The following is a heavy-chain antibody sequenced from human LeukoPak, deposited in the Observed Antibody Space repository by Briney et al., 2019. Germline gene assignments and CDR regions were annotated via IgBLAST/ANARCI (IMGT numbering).Heavy chain of an antibody. CDR3: AKDITIRDGYNP. CDR2: IKQDGSEK. J-gene: IGHJ5*02. Sequence: GGSLRLSCAASGFTFSSYWMSWVRQAPGKGLEWVANIKQDGSEKYYVDSVKGRFTISRDNSKNTLYLQMNSLRAEDTAVYYCAKDITIRDGYNPWGQGTLVTVSS. V-gene: IGHV3-7*03. D-gene: IGHD5-24*01. CDR1: GFTFSSYW.